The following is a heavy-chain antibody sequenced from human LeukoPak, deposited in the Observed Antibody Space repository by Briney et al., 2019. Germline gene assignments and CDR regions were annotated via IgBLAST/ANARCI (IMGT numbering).Heavy chain of an antibody. V-gene: IGHV3-66*01. CDR3: VGDPHNSGFAFAF. D-gene: IGHD5-12*01. CDR2: IYSGGST. CDR1: GFTVSSNY. Sequence: PGGSLRLSCAASGFTVSSNYMSWVRQAPGKGLEWFSVIYSGGSTYYADSVKGRFTISRDNSKNTLYLQMNSLRAEDTAVYYCVGDPHNSGFAFAFWGQGTLVTVSS. J-gene: IGHJ4*02.